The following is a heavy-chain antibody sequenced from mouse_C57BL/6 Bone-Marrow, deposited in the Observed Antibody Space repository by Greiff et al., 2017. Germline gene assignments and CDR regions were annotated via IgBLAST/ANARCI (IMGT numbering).Heavy chain of an antibody. CDR2: INPSNGGT. V-gene: IGHV1-42*01. J-gene: IGHJ4*01. Sequence: VQLQQSGPELVKPGASVKISCKASGYSFTGYYMNWVTQSPEKSLEWIGEINPSNGGTTYNQKFKAKATVTVDKSSSTAYMQLKSLTSEDSAVYYCARSDYGSSYAMGCRGQGTSVSVSS. CDR1: GYSFTGYY. D-gene: IGHD1-1*01. CDR3: ARSDYGSSYAMGC.